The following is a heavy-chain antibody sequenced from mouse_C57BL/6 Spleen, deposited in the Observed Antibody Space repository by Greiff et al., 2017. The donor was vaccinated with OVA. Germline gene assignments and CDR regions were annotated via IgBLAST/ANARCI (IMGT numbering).Heavy chain of an antibody. CDR1: GYTFPSYW. CDR3: VISFSYSNYHDY. Sequence: QVQLQQPGAELVKPGASVKVSCKASGYTFPSYWMPWVKQRPGQGLEWIGRIHPSDSDTNYNQKFKGKATLTVDKSSSTAYMQLSSLTSEDSAVYYCVISFSYSNYHDYWGQGTTLTVSS. CDR2: IHPSDSDT. V-gene: IGHV1-74*01. J-gene: IGHJ2*01. D-gene: IGHD2-5*01.